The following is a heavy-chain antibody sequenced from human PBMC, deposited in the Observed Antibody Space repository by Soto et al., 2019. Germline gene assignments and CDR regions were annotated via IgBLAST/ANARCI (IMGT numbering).Heavy chain of an antibody. Sequence: QVQLQESGPGLVKPSQTLSLACTVSGGSVGSGEYYYSWIRQPPGKGLEWIGYIYDSGITNYTPSLKGRVTVSLDRSNNQVSLELSAVTAADTAVYFCSRDVAHGYTENVWGQGTMVTVSS. CDR3: SRDVAHGYTENV. V-gene: IGHV4-30-4*01. D-gene: IGHD5-18*01. CDR2: IYDSGIT. J-gene: IGHJ3*01. CDR1: GGSVGSGEYY.